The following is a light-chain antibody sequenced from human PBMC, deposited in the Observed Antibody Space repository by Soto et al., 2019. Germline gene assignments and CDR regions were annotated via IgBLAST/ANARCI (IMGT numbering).Light chain of an antibody. J-gene: IGKJ2*01. CDR3: QQYNSYSYT. CDR1: QNIRNW. V-gene: IGKV1-5*01. Sequence: DSVTITCRASQNIRNWLAWYQQKPGKAPNPLIYDASSLKSGVPARFSGSGSGTEFTLTISSLQPDDFATYYCQQYNSYSYTLGQGTKVDIK. CDR2: DAS.